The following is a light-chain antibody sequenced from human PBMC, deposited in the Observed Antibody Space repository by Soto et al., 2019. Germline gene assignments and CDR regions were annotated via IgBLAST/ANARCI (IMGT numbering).Light chain of an antibody. Sequence: EIVLTQSPGTLSLSPGERATLSCRASQSVRSDLAWYQQKPGQAPRLLIYGASTRATGIPARFSGSGSGTEFTLTISSLQSEDFALYYCQQYNNWPPITFGQGTRLEIK. CDR3: QQYNNWPPIT. J-gene: IGKJ5*01. CDR2: GAS. CDR1: QSVRSD. V-gene: IGKV3D-15*01.